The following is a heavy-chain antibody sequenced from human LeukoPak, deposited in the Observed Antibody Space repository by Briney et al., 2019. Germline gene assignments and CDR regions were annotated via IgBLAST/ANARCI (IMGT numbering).Heavy chain of an antibody. CDR3: ARERDTALAPYLDY. D-gene: IGHD5-18*01. V-gene: IGHV1-18*01. Sequence: ASVKVSCKTSGYTFIRYSIGWVRQAPGQGLEWMGWISTYNGDTKYAQKFQDRVTMTTDTSTSTAYLEMRRLRFDDTAVCFCARERDTALAPYLDYWGQGTLLTISS. J-gene: IGHJ4*02. CDR2: ISTYNGDT. CDR1: GYTFIRYS.